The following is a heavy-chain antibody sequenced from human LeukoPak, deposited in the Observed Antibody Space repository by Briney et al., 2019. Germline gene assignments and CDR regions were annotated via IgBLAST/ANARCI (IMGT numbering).Heavy chain of an antibody. CDR3: ARVVSINGWYEDY. D-gene: IGHD6-19*01. Sequence: PSQTVSLTCTVSGGSISSGSYYWRWLRQPAGKGREWIVRIYTSGSTNYNPSLKSRVTISVDTSKNQFSLKLSSDTAATTAVYYCARVVSINGWYEDYWGQGTLVTVSS. CDR2: IYTSGST. CDR1: GGSISSGSYY. V-gene: IGHV4-61*02. J-gene: IGHJ4*02.